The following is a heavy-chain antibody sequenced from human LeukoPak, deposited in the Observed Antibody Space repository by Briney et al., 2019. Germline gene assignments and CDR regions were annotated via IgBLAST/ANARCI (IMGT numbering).Heavy chain of an antibody. CDR3: GKTTTGYSSGQKHAWPVDY. Sequence: GGSLRLSCEASGFTFGSYAMYWVRQAPGKGLEWVAGIFGSGGSAHYADSAKGRFTIYRDNSKNTVYLQINIQRAEDTAVYYCGKTTTGYSSGQKHAWPVDYWGQGTLVTVSS. CDR1: GFTFGSYA. J-gene: IGHJ4*02. V-gene: IGHV3-23*01. D-gene: IGHD6-19*01. CDR2: IFGSGGSA.